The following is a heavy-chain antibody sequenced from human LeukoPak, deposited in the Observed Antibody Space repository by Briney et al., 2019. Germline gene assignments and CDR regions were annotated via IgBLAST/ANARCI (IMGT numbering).Heavy chain of an antibody. CDR2: IDPKSGDT. D-gene: IGHD1-26*01. Sequence: ASVKVSCKASGYTFTGHCMHWVRQAPGQGLEWMGRIDPKSGDTNYAQKFQGRVTLTRDTSISTAYMELNRLRSDDTAVYYCARDNGVGATTVWFDPWGQGSLVTVSS. CDR1: GYTFTGHC. CDR3: ARDNGVGATTVWFDP. V-gene: IGHV1-2*06. J-gene: IGHJ5*02.